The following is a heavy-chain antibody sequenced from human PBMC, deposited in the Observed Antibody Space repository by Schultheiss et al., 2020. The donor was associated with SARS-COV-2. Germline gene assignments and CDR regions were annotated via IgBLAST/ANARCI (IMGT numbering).Heavy chain of an antibody. CDR1: GGSISNYY. D-gene: IGHD2-2*01. Sequence: SETLSLTCTVSGGSISNYYWSWIRQPPGKGLEWIGYIYYSGSTNYNPSLKSRVTISVDTSKNQFSLKLSSVTAADTVVYYCASLGVVVPAATGSASWYGGAFDIWGQGTMVTVSS. V-gene: IGHV4-59*08. CDR2: IYYSGST. CDR3: ASLGVVVPAATGSASWYGGAFDI. J-gene: IGHJ3*02.